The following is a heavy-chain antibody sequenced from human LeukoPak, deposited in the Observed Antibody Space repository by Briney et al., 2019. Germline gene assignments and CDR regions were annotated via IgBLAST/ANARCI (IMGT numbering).Heavy chain of an antibody. CDR3: AKSLGTVTTALIGY. D-gene: IGHD4-17*01. Sequence: GGSLTLSCAASGFTFSRYSMSWVRQAPGKGLEWVSTISGGCGTTYYADSVKGRFTISIDNSKNTLYLQMNSLRAEDTAVYYCAKSLGTVTTALIGYWGQGTLVTVSS. J-gene: IGHJ4*02. CDR1: GFTFSRYS. CDR2: ISGGCGTT. V-gene: IGHV3-23*01.